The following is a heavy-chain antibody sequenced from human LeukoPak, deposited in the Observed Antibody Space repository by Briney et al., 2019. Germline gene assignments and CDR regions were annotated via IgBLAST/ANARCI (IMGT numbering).Heavy chain of an antibody. CDR2: ISYDGSNK. J-gene: IGHJ4*02. CDR3: AGDAGSYFDY. CDR1: GFTFSSYA. V-gene: IGHV3-30*04. D-gene: IGHD3-10*01. Sequence: GRSLRLSCAASGFTFSSYAMHWVRQAPGKGLEWVAVISYDGSNKYYADSVKGRFTISRDNSKNTLYLQMNSLRAEDTAVYYCAGDAGSYFDYWGQGTLVTVSS.